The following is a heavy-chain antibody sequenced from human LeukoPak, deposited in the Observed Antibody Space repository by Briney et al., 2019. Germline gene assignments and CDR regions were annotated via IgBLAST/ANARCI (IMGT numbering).Heavy chain of an antibody. D-gene: IGHD3-16*01. CDR1: GYTFTSYG. CDR3: AGGGTDFVY. J-gene: IGHJ4*02. V-gene: IGHV1-18*04. Sequence: GASVKVSCKASGYTFTSYGISWMRQAPGQGLEWMGWISTYSGHTDYAQKFQGRVTMTTDTPTSTAYMELRSLRSDDTAVYYCAGGGTDFVYWGQGTLVTVSS. CDR2: ISTYSGHT.